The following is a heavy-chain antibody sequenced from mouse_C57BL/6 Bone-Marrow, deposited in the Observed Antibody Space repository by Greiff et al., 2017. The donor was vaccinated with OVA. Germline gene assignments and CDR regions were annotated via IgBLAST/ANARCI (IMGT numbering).Heavy chain of an antibody. Sequence: ESGPELVKPGASVKISCKASGYAFSSSWMNWVKQRPGKGLEWIGRIYPGDGDTNYNGKFKGKATLTADKSSSTAYMQLSSLTSEDSAVYFCARGVYYGSFDYFDYWGQGTTLTVSS. J-gene: IGHJ2*01. CDR3: ARGVYYGSFDYFDY. V-gene: IGHV1-82*01. CDR1: GYAFSSSW. CDR2: IYPGDGDT. D-gene: IGHD1-1*01.